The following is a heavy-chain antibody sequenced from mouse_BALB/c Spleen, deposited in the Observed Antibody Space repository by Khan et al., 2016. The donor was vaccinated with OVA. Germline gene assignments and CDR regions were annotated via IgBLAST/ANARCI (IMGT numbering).Heavy chain of an antibody. CDR2: IWADGST. CDR3: ATSYYGKRYYAMDY. Sequence: VQLVETGPGLVAPSQSLSITCTVSGFSLTSYGVNWVRQPPGKGLEWLGVIWADGSTNYNSALMSRLSISEENSKSQVFLKMNSRQTDDTAMYYGATSYYGKRYYAMDYWGQGTSVTVSS. D-gene: IGHD2-1*01. V-gene: IGHV2-9*02. CDR1: GFSLTSYG. J-gene: IGHJ4*01.